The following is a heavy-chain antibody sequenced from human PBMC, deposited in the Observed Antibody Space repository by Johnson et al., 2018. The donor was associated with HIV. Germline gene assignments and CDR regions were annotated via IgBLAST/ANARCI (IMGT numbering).Heavy chain of an antibody. Sequence: QVLLVESGGGVVKPGGSLRLSCAASGFTFSSYAMHWVRQVPGKGLEWVAVIRYDGSNKYYADSVKGRFTISRDNSKNTLYLQMNNVRAEDKAVYYCARGPSRSPGAFDIWGQGTMVTVSS. CDR3: ARGPSRSPGAFDI. CDR2: IRYDGSNK. J-gene: IGHJ3*02. CDR1: GFTFSSYA. V-gene: IGHV3-33*08.